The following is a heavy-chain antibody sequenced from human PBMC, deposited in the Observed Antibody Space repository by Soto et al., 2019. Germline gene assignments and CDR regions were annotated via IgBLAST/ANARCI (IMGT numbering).Heavy chain of an antibody. D-gene: IGHD6-13*01. CDR3: AKGARIATSGTLDYFDS. V-gene: IGHV3-9*01. J-gene: IGHJ4*02. Sequence: GGSLRLSCAASGFTFEDYAMHWVRQAPGKSLEWVSGISWNSGTTNYADSVKGRFAISRDNAKNSLYLQMTSLRAEDTAFYYCAKGARIATSGTLDYFDSWGQGVLVTVSS. CDR2: ISWNSGTT. CDR1: GFTFEDYA.